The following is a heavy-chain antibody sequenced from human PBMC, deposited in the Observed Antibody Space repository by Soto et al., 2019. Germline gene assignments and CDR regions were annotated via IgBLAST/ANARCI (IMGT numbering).Heavy chain of an antibody. J-gene: IGHJ4*02. D-gene: IGHD3-10*01. CDR3: AKALLLWHPFDY. CDR2: ISYDGNNK. Sequence: GGSLRLSCAASGFTYSTYTMHWVRQAPGKGLEWVAVISYDGNNKFYADPVRGRFTISRDSTKQTLYLQMNSLRAEDTAVYYCAKALLLWHPFDYWGQGTLVTVSS. CDR1: GFTYSTYT. V-gene: IGHV3-30-3*01.